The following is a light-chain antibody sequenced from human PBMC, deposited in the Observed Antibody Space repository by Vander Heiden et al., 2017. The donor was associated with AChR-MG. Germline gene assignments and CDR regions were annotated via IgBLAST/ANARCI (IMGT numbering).Light chain of an antibody. J-gene: IGLJ2*01. V-gene: IGLV2-14*01. CDR2: DVS. Sequence: QSALTQPASVSGSPGPSITTSCTGTSSDVGGYNYVSWYQQHPGKAPKLMIYDVSNRPSGVSNRFSGSKSGNTASLTISGLQAEDEADYYCSSYTSSSTLVFGGGTKLTVL. CDR1: SSDVGGYNY. CDR3: SSYTSSSTLV.